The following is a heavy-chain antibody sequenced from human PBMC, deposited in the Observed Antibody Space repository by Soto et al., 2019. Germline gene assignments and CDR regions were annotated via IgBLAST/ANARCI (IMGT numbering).Heavy chain of an antibody. CDR3: ARDTPMATIRGGFYYYGMDV. CDR1: GFTFSSYG. Sequence: GGFLRLSCAASGFTFSSYGMHWVRQAPGKGLEWVAVIWYDGSNKYYADSVKGRFTISRDNSKNTLYLQMNSLRAEDTAVYYCARDTPMATIRGGFYYYGMDVWGQGTTVTVSS. V-gene: IGHV3-33*01. J-gene: IGHJ6*02. D-gene: IGHD3-10*01. CDR2: IWYDGSNK.